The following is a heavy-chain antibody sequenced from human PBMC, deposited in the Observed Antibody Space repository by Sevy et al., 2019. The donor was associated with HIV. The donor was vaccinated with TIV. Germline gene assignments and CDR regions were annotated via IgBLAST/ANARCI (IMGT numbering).Heavy chain of an antibody. CDR2: IKEDGSEK. D-gene: IGHD3-10*01. CDR3: ARDWRGYIGSGSDYYYYGMDV. V-gene: IGHV3-7*03. J-gene: IGHJ6*02. CDR1: GFAFNSYW. Sequence: GGSLRLSCAASGFAFNSYWMSWVRQAPGMGLQWVGTIKEDGSEKYFVDSMKGGFTISRDNAKNSLYWQMNSLRAEDTAVYYCARDWRGYIGSGSDYYYYGMDVWGQGTTVTVSS.